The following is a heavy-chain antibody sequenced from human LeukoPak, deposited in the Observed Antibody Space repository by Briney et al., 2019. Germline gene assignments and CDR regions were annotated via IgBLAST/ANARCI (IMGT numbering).Heavy chain of an antibody. Sequence: GASVKVSCKASGYTFTSYGISWVRQAPGQGLEWMGWISAYNGNTNYAQKLQGRVTMTTDTSTSTAYMELRSLRSDDTAVYYCARASIFGVVIIPLIFDYWGQGTLVTVSS. V-gene: IGHV1-18*01. J-gene: IGHJ4*02. CDR1: GYTFTSYG. CDR3: ARASIFGVVIIPLIFDY. D-gene: IGHD3-3*01. CDR2: ISAYNGNT.